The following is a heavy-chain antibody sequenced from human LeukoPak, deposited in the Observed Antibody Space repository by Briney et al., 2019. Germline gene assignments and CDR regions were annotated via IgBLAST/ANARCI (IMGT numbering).Heavy chain of an antibody. V-gene: IGHV3-7*01. CDR3: AARVPAARDKRAFDI. CDR1: GFTFSSYW. D-gene: IGHD2-2*01. Sequence: GGSLRLSCAASGFTFSSYWMSWVRQAAGNVLEWVANIKQDGSEKYYVDSVKGRFTISRDNAKNSRYLQMNRLRAEDTAVYYCAARVPAARDKRAFDIWGQETMVTVSS. CDR2: IKQDGSEK. J-gene: IGHJ3*02.